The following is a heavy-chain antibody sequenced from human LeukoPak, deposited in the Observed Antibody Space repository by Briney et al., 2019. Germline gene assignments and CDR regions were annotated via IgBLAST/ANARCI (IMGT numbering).Heavy chain of an antibody. V-gene: IGHV1-69*05. J-gene: IGHJ6*03. CDR3: ARSGHYYYYMDV. CDR1: GGTFSSYA. Sequence: GSSVKVSCKASGGTFSSYAISWVRQAPGQGLEWMGGIIPIFGTANYAQKFQGRVTITTDESTSTAYMELSSLRSEDTAVYYCARSGHYYYYMDVWGKGTTVPSP. CDR2: IIPIFGTA.